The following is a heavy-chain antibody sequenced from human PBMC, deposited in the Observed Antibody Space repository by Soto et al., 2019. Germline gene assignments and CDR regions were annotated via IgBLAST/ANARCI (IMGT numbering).Heavy chain of an antibody. Sequence: KLPETLSLTCSVSGYSIDRGYYWGWIRQAPERGLEWIGSISHRGATSYTPSLKSRAIISLDTSNNQFTLSLTSVTVADTATYYCGRYEYDSSGHDDEHWGQGNLVTVS. J-gene: IGHJ4*02. CDR2: ISHRGAT. CDR3: GRYEYDSSGHDDEH. V-gene: IGHV4-38-2*02. CDR1: GYSIDRGYY. D-gene: IGHD3-22*01.